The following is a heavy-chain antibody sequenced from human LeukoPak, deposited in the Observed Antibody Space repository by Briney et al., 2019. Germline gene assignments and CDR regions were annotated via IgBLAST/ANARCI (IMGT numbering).Heavy chain of an antibody. D-gene: IGHD1-26*01. CDR2: ISGSGGST. V-gene: IGHV3-23*01. CDR3: AKVVGATIA. Sequence: LEWVSAISGSGGSTYYADSVKGRFTISRDNSKNTLYLQMNSLRAEDTAVYYCAKVVGATIAWGQGTMATVSS. J-gene: IGHJ3*01.